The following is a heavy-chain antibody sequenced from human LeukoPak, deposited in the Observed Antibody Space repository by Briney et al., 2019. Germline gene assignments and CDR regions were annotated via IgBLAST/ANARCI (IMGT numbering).Heavy chain of an antibody. J-gene: IGHJ4*02. CDR2: ISSSGGTI. V-gene: IGHV3-48*03. CDR1: GFTFSSSE. D-gene: IGHD6-13*01. Sequence: SEGSLRLSCAASGFTFSSSEMNWVRQAPGKGLEWVSYISSSGGTISYADSVKGRFTISRDNAKNSLYLQMNSLRAEDTAIYYCARSGQHLFDFWGQGTLVTVSS. CDR3: ARSGQHLFDF.